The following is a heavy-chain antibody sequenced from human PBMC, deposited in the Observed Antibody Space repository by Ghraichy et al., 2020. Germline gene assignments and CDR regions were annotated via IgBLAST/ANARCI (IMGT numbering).Heavy chain of an antibody. Sequence: GGSLRLSCAASGFTFSTYAMSWVRQAPGKGLEWVSTISGSGGSTYYADSVKGRFTISRDNSKNTLYLQMNSLRAEDTAVYYCARARYCSGGSCYFDYWGQGTLVTVSS. CDR3: ARARYCSGGSCYFDY. D-gene: IGHD2-15*01. CDR1: GFTFSTYA. J-gene: IGHJ4*02. CDR2: ISGSGGST. V-gene: IGHV3-23*01.